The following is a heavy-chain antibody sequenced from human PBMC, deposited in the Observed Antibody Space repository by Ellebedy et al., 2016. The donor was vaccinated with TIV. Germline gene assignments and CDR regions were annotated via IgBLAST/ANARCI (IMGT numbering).Heavy chain of an antibody. CDR2: ISSSSSTI. V-gene: IGHV3-48*01. CDR3: ARGGITIFGVARPSHAEYFQH. J-gene: IGHJ1*01. D-gene: IGHD3-3*01. CDR1: GFTFSSYS. Sequence: GGSLRLXCAASGFTFSSYSMNWVRQAPGKGLEWVSYISSSSSTIYYADSMKGRFTISRDNAKNSLYLQMNSLRAEDTAVYYCARGGITIFGVARPSHAEYFQHWGQGTLVTVSS.